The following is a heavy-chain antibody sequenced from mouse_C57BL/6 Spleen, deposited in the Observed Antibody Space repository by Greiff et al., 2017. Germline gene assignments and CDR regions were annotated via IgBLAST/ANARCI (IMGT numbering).Heavy chain of an antibody. CDR3: AYDYDGFAY. J-gene: IGHJ3*01. Sequence: VHLVESGPGLVQPSQSLSITCTVSGFSLTSYGVHWVRQPPGKGLDWLGVIWSGGSTDYKAAFISRLRIRKDNSKSQVFCKLNSLQADDTAIYYCAYDYDGFAYWGQGTLVTVSA. CDR1: GFSLTSYG. D-gene: IGHD2-4*01. CDR2: IWSGGST. V-gene: IGHV2-4*01.